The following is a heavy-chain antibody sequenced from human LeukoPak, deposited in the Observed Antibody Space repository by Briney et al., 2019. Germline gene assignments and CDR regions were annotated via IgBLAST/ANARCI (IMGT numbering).Heavy chain of an antibody. J-gene: IGHJ3*02. CDR2: IYYSGRT. CDR3: ARDLRGSVDAFNI. Sequence: KPSETLSLTCTVSGGSISDYYWNWMRQPPGKGLEWIGYIYYSGRTNYNPSLKSRVSISVDTSKNQFSLKLSSVTAADTAVYYCARDLRGSVDAFNIWGQGTMVAVSS. V-gene: IGHV4-59*01. CDR1: GGSISDYY.